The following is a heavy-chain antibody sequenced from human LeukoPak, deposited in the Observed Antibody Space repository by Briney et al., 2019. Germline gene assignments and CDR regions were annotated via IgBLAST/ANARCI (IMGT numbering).Heavy chain of an antibody. CDR3: ARRYYYNLGSFPFDF. CDR1: GGPFSGYF. V-gene: IGHV4-34*01. Sequence: SETLSLTCAVSGGPFSGYFWSWIRQSSGKGREWVGEIHNSGTTNYNPSLNSRVTISEDTSKNQFYLNLSSVTAADTAVYYCARRYYYNLGSFPFDFWGQGTLVTVSS. CDR2: IHNSGTT. J-gene: IGHJ4*02. D-gene: IGHD3-10*01.